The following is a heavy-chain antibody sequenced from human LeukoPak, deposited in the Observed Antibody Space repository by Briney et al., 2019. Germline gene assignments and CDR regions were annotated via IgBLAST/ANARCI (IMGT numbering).Heavy chain of an antibody. CDR2: ISSSSSYI. D-gene: IGHD4-17*01. CDR3: ARDIFFDYGVG. Sequence: GGSLRLSCAASGFTFSSYAMSWVRQAPGKGLEWVSSISSSSSYIYYADSVKGRFTISRDNAKNSLYLQMNSLRAEDTALYYCARDIFFDYGVGWGQGTLVVVSS. V-gene: IGHV3-21*03. J-gene: IGHJ4*02. CDR1: GFTFSSYA.